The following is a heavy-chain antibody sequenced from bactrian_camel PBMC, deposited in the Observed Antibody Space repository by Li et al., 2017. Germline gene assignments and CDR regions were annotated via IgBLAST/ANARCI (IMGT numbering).Heavy chain of an antibody. D-gene: IGHD1*01. Sequence: HVQLVESGGGSVQSGGSLRLSCAASGYAYSSYCMGWFRQVPGKEREGVASIEYFGKTRYAESVKGRFTISRDTARTTLYLQMNSLTPEDTAVYYCNAKLEVGYSGPWCAETSDYWGQGTQVTVS. J-gene: IGHJ4*01. CDR2: IEYFGKT. CDR3: NAKLEVGYSGPWCAETSDY. V-gene: IGHV3S9*01. CDR1: GYAYSSYC.